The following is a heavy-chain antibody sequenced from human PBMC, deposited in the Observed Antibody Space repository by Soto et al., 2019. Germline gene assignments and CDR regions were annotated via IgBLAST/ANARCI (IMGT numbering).Heavy chain of an antibody. Sequence: SETLSLTCTVSGGSISSYYWSWIRQPPGKGLEWIGYIYYSGSTNYNPSLKSRVTISVDTSKNQFSPKLSSVTAADTAVYYCAREVYWFGDLEGYGMDVWGQGTTVTVSS. CDR3: AREVYWFGDLEGYGMDV. V-gene: IGHV4-59*01. D-gene: IGHD3-10*01. J-gene: IGHJ6*02. CDR2: IYYSGST. CDR1: GGSISSYY.